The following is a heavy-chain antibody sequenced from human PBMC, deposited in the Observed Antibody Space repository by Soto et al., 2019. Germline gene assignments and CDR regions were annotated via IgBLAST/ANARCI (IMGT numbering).Heavy chain of an antibody. CDR3: ARVPSP. Sequence: QLQLQDSCSGLVKPSQTLSLTCAVSGCSISSGGYSWSWIRQPPGKGLEWIGYIYHSGRTYYNPSLKSRVTIAVDRYKNQFSLKLSSVTAADTAVYYCARVPSPWGQGTLVTVSS. V-gene: IGHV4-30-2*01. CDR1: GCSISSGGYS. CDR2: IYHSGRT. J-gene: IGHJ5*02.